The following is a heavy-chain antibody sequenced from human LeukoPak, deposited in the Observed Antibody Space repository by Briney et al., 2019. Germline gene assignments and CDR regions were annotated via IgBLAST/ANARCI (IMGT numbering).Heavy chain of an antibody. CDR3: AKRSDDILSALNYYGMYV. J-gene: IGHJ6*04. CDR2: ISDDGSNK. CDR1: GFTFRIYA. Sequence: GGSLRLCCAASGFTFRIYATHWIRQAPGRGLEWVAVISDDGSNKNYADSVKGRFSISRDNSKNTLFMQMNSMRAEDTAVYYCAKRSDDILSALNYYGMYVWGTEITVTVSS. V-gene: IGHV3-30*18. D-gene: IGHD3-9*01.